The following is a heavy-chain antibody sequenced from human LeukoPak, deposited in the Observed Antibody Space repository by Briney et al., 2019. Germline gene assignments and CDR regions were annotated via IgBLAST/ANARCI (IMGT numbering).Heavy chain of an antibody. D-gene: IGHD4/OR15-4a*01. CDR3: ASGAH. CDR1: GFGFSKFL. CDR2: TNEGGSEA. V-gene: IGHV3-7*03. J-gene: IGHJ4*02. Sequence: GSLRLSCAASGFGFSKFLMNWVRQPPGKGLEWLAKTNEGGSEAHYVDSVKGRFTISRDNANNSLFLQMSSLRVEDTAVYYCASGAHWGLGTLVIVSS.